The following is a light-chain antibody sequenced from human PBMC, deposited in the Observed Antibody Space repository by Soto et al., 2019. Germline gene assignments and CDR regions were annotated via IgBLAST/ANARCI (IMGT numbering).Light chain of an antibody. CDR3: QQYYSYPFT. J-gene: IGKJ3*01. CDR2: AES. V-gene: IGKV1-8*01. Sequence: AIRMTQSPSSLSASTGDRVTIPCRASQSISSYLAWYQQKPGKAPKLLMYAESTLQSGVPSRLSGSGSGTDFLLTTSCLQTQHAATYYCQQYYSYPFTFGPGTKVHIK. CDR1: QSISSY.